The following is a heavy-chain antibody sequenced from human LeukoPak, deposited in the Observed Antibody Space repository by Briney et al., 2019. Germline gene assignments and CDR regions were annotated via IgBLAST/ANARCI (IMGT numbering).Heavy chain of an antibody. CDR3: ARAEEVVTAMEGVYYYYGMDV. V-gene: IGHV3-21*01. CDR2: ISSSSSYI. D-gene: IGHD2-21*02. CDR1: GFTFSSYS. Sequence: PGGSLRLSCAASGFTFSSYSMNWVRQAPGKGLEWVSSISSSSSYIYYADSVKGRFTISRDNAKNSLYLQMNSLRAEDTAVYYCARAEEVVTAMEGVYYYYGMDVWGQGTTVTVSS. J-gene: IGHJ6*02.